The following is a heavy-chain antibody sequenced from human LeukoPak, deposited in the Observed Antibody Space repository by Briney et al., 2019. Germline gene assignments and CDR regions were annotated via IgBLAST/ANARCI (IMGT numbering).Heavy chain of an antibody. CDR2: IKQDGSEK. Sequence: PGGSLRLSCAASGFTFSSYWMSWVRHAPGKGLEWVANIKQDGSEKYYVDSVKGRSTISRDNAKNSLYLQMNSLRAEDTAVYYCARSPPYYGDYVSGYYYYGMDVWGQGTTVTVSS. J-gene: IGHJ6*02. CDR3: ARSPPYYGDYVSGYYYYGMDV. D-gene: IGHD4-17*01. CDR1: GFTFSSYW. V-gene: IGHV3-7*01.